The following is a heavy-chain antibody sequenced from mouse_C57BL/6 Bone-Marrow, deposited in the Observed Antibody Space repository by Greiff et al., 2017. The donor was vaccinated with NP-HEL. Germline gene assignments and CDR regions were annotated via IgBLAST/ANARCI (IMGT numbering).Heavy chain of an antibody. J-gene: IGHJ4*01. CDR1: GYSFTDYN. CDR2: INPNYGTT. CDR3: ARFLYGSSYDYAMDY. D-gene: IGHD1-1*01. Sequence: EVQLQESGPELVKPGASVKISCKASGYSFTDYNMNWVKQSNGKSLEWIGVINPNYGTTSYNQKFKGKATLTVDQSSSTAYMQLNSLTSEDSAVYYCARFLYGSSYDYAMDYWGQGTSVTVSS. V-gene: IGHV1-39*01.